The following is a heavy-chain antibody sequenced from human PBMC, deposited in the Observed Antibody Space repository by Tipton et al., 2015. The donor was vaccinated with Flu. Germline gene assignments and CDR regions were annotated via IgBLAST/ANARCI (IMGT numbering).Heavy chain of an antibody. V-gene: IGHV1-18*01. Sequence: QMQLVQSGAEVKKPGASVKVSCKASGYMFDSYGVGWVRQAPGQGLEWMGWISAHNGNTNYAQNFQGRVTMTTDTSTSTAYMELRSLRSDDTAVYYCARDHGSPTYYYYGMDVWGQGTTVTVSS. CDR2: ISAHNGNT. D-gene: IGHD1-26*01. CDR1: GYMFDSYG. CDR3: ARDHGSPTYYYYGMDV. J-gene: IGHJ6*02.